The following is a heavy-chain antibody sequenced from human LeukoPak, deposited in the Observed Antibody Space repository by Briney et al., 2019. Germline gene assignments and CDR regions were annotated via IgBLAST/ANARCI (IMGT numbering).Heavy chain of an antibody. CDR3: ARISADSCLKNLDH. CDR1: GYIFTDYY. J-gene: IGHJ4*02. V-gene: IGHV1-2*04. D-gene: IGHD3-22*01. Sequence: ASVKVSCKASGYIFTDYYMHWVRQAPGQGLEWLGWINPNSGDTNYAQKFQGWVTMSRDTSISTVYVELGRLRSDDTAVYYCARISADSCLKNLDHWGQGTLVTVSS. CDR2: INPNSGDT.